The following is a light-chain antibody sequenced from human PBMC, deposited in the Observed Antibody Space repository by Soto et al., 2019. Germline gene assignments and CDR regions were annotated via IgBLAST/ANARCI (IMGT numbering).Light chain of an antibody. CDR2: EVS. J-gene: IGLJ1*01. Sequence: QSVLTQPASVSGSPGQSIAISCTGTSSDVGAYDFVSWYQQHPDKAPKLLIYEVSNRPSGVSDRCSGSKSVNTATLTISGLQAEDEADYYCSSHTTSNTRVFGTGTKRTVL. CDR1: SSDVGAYDF. V-gene: IGLV2-14*03. CDR3: SSHTTSNTRV.